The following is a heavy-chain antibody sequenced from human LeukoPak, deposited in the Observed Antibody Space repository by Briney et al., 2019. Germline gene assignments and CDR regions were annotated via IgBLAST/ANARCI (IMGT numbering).Heavy chain of an antibody. Sequence: GGSLRLSCAASGFTSSSCAMHWVRQAPGKGLEWVAVISYDGSNKYYADSVKGRFTISRDNSKNTLYLQMNSLRSEDTAVYYCARDPYSGNYGTYYYYYMDVWGKGTTVTISS. D-gene: IGHD1-26*01. CDR3: ARDPYSGNYGTYYYYYMDV. CDR2: ISYDGSNK. J-gene: IGHJ6*03. V-gene: IGHV3-30*04. CDR1: GFTSSSCA.